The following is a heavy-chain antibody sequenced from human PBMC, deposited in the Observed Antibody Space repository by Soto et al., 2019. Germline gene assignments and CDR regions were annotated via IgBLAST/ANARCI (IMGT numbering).Heavy chain of an antibody. CDR2: INAGNGNT. D-gene: IGHD2-15*01. CDR3: ARDKIKVVAATTFDY. J-gene: IGHJ4*02. Sequence: ASVKVSCKASGYTFTSYAMHWVRQAPGQRLEWMGWINAGNGNTKYSQKFQGRVTITRDTSASTAYMELSSLRSEDTAVYYCARDKIKVVAATTFDYWGQGTLVTVSS. CDR1: GYTFTSYA. V-gene: IGHV1-3*01.